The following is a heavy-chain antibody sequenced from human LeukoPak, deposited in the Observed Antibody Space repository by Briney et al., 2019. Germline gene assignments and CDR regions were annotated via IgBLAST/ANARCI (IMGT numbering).Heavy chain of an antibody. J-gene: IGHJ6*02. CDR3: ARDSHYYDPGGYYSRGEYYHHGMDA. CDR2: VSYDGSNK. V-gene: IGHV3-30*03. Sequence: GGSLRLSCVVSGFTFRTFGMHGVGQAPGKGLEWVAVVSYDGSNKYYADSVQGRFTISRDNSRNTLHLQMNSLRAEDTAVYYCARDSHYYDPGGYYSRGEYYHHGMDAWGQGPRVTASS. D-gene: IGHD3-22*01. CDR1: GFTFRTFG.